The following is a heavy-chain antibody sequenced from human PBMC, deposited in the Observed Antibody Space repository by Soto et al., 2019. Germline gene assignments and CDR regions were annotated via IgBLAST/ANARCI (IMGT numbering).Heavy chain of an antibody. CDR3: ARGVATVVTSYFDY. CDR1: GGSFSGFY. V-gene: IGHV4-34*01. CDR2: INHSGST. J-gene: IGHJ4*02. D-gene: IGHD5-12*01. Sequence: SETLSLTCAVYGGSFSGFYWSWIRQPPGKGLEWIGEINHSGSTNYNPSLKSRVTISVDTSKNQFSLKLSSVTAADTAVYYCARGVATVVTSYFDYWXQGTLVTVSS.